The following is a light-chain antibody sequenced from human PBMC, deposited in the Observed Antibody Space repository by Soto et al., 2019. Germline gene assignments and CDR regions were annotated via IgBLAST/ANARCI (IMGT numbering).Light chain of an antibody. CDR3: QQLNRYPPFT. Sequence: DIQLTQSPSFLSASVGDRVTITCRASQGISNYLAWYQQKPGIAPKLLIYTASILQSGVPSRFSGRGFGTEFTLTINNLQPEDFATYYCQQLNRYPPFTGGGGTNVEIK. CDR1: QGISNY. J-gene: IGKJ4*01. V-gene: IGKV1-9*01. CDR2: TAS.